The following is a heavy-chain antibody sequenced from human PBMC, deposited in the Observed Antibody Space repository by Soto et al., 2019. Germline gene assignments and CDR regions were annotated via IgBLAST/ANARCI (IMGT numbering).Heavy chain of an antibody. D-gene: IGHD4-4*01. CDR3: ARMSVIREYYYGMDV. J-gene: IGHJ6*02. Sequence: SETLSLTCAVYGGSFSGYYWSWIRQPPGKGLEWIGEINHSGSTNYNPSLKSRVTISVDTSKNQFSLKLSSVTAADTAVYYCARMSVIREYYYGMDVWGQGTTVTVSS. V-gene: IGHV4-34*01. CDR1: GGSFSGYY. CDR2: INHSGST.